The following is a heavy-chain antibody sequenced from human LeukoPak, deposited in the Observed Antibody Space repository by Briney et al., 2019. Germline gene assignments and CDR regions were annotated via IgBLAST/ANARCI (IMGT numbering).Heavy chain of an antibody. CDR1: GYSFTSYW. Sequence: GESLKISCKGSGYSFTSYWIGWVRQMPGKGLEWMGIIYPGDSDTRYSPSFQGQVTISADKSISTAYLQWSSLKASDTAMYYCARHAEYYDISHPKFDPWGQGTLVTVSS. CDR3: ARHAEYYDISHPKFDP. J-gene: IGHJ5*02. CDR2: IYPGDSDT. D-gene: IGHD3-9*01. V-gene: IGHV5-51*01.